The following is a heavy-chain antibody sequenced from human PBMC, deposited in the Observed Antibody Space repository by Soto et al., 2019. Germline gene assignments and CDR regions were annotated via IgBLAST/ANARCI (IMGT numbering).Heavy chain of an antibody. V-gene: IGHV5-51*01. CDR2: IYPGDSDT. J-gene: IGHJ6*02. CDR1: GYSFTSYW. D-gene: IGHD2-2*01. CDR3: ARDSLDIVVVPAAMRGELYYYYYGMDV. Sequence: GESLKISCKGSGYSFTSYWIGWVRQMPGKGLEWMGIIYPGDSDTRYSPSFQGQVTISADKSISTAYLQWSSLKASDTAMYYCARDSLDIVVVPAAMRGELYYYYYGMDVWGQGTTVTVSS.